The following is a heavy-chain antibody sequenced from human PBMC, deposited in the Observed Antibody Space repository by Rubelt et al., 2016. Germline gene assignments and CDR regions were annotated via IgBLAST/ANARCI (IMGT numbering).Heavy chain of an antibody. CDR3: ARAGRWLQSLGDY. Sequence: KGRFTISRDNAKNTLYLQMNSLRAEDTAVYYCARAGRWLQSLGDYWGQGTLVTVSS. V-gene: IGHV3-21*01. J-gene: IGHJ4*02. D-gene: IGHD5-24*01.